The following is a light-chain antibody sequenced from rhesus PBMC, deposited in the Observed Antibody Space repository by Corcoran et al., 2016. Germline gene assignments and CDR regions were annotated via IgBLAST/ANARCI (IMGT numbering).Light chain of an antibody. CDR3: QQYSSSPYS. J-gene: IGKJ2*01. V-gene: IGKV1-22*01. CDR1: QSISSW. Sequence: DIQMTQSPSSLSASVGDTVTITCRASQSISSWLAWFQQKPGKAPKLLIYKASTLQSGVPSRFIGSGSGTGFTLTISSLQSEDFATYHCQQYSSSPYSFGQGTKVEIK. CDR2: KAS.